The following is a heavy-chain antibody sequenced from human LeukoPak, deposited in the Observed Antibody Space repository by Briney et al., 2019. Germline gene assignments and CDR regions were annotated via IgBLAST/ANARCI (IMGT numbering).Heavy chain of an antibody. CDR1: GGSISSYY. V-gene: IGHV4-59*01. CDR3: AAWSGYTHAFDI. CDR2: IYYSGST. D-gene: IGHD5-18*01. J-gene: IGHJ3*02. Sequence: SETLSLTCTVPGGSISSYYWSWIRQPPGKGLEWIGYIYYSGSTNYNPSLKSRVTISVDTSKNQFSLKLSSVTAADTAVYYCAAWSGYTHAFDIWGQGTMVTVSS.